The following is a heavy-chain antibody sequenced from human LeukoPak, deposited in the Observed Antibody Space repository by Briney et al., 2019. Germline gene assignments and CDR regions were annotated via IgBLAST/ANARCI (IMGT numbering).Heavy chain of an antibody. CDR2: IHPGGTT. CDR3: ARYCYKTGELDY. Sequence: PSETLSLTCAVFGGSFADFYWAYARQPPGEGLEWIGEIHPGGTTNYNPSLTSRVTMSVDTSKNQFSLRLTSVTAADTAVYICARYCYKTGELDYWGQGTLVTVSS. V-gene: IGHV4-34*01. D-gene: IGHD2/OR15-2a*01. J-gene: IGHJ4*02. CDR1: GGSFADFY.